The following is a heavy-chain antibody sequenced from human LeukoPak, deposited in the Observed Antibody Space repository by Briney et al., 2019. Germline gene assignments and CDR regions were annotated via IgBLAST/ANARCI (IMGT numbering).Heavy chain of an antibody. V-gene: IGHV1-18*01. CDR3: ARAIGDFWSGYFSRHYYYGMDV. CDR1: GYTFTSYG. Sequence: ASVKVSRKASGYTFTSYGISWVRQAPGQGLEWMGWISAYNGNTNYAQKLQGRVTMTTDTSTSTAYMELRSLRSDDTAVYYCARAIGDFWSGYFSRHYYYGMDVWGQGTTVTVSS. J-gene: IGHJ6*02. CDR2: ISAYNGNT. D-gene: IGHD3-3*01.